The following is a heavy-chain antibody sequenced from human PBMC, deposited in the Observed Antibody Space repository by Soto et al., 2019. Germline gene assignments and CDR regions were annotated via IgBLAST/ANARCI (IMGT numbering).Heavy chain of an antibody. CDR1: GYTFTSYY. CDR2: INPSGGST. CDR3: ARGLFRGGTNDYGDYEYDY. D-gene: IGHD4-17*01. Sequence: QVQLVQSGAEVKKPGASVKVSCKASGYTFTSYYMHWVRQAPGQGLEWMGIINPSGGSTSYAQKFQGRVTMTRDTSTSTVYMELSSLRSEDTAVYYCARGLFRGGTNDYGDYEYDYWGQGTLVTVSS. V-gene: IGHV1-46*01. J-gene: IGHJ4*02.